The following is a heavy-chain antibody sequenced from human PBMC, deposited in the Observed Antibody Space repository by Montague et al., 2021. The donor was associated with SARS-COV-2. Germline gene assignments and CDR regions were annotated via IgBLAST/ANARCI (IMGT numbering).Heavy chain of an antibody. J-gene: IGHJ6*02. V-gene: IGHV4-34*01. CDR2: KKNSGST. CDR3: ARVPSRMLFFTRYYGMDV. D-gene: IGHD1-14*01. Sequence: KKNSGSTSYNPSLKSRVTISVDTSKNQFSLKLSSATAADTAVYYCARVPSRMLFFTRYYGMDVWGQGTTVTVSS.